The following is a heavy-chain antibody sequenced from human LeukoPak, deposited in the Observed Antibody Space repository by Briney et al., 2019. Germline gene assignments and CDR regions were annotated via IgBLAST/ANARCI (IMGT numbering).Heavy chain of an antibody. J-gene: IGHJ4*02. CDR1: GFTFSSYS. Sequence: GGSQRLSCAASGFTFSSYSMNWVRQAPGKGLEWVTYISSSSSTIYYADSVKGRFTISRDNAKNSLYLQMYSLRDEDTAVYYCATDPGSSWKADYWGQGTLVTVSS. CDR2: ISSSSSTI. CDR3: ATDPGSSWKADY. V-gene: IGHV3-48*02. D-gene: IGHD6-13*01.